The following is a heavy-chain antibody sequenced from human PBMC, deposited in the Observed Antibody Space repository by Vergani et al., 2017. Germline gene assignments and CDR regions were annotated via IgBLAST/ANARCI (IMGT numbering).Heavy chain of an antibody. V-gene: IGHV1-2*02. CDR1: GYTFTGYY. J-gene: IGHJ4*02. D-gene: IGHD3-10*01. CDR2: INPNSGGT. Sequence: QVQLVQSGAEVKKPGASVKVSCKASGYTFTGYYMHWVRQAPGQGLEWMGWINPNSGGTNYAQKFQGRVTMTRDTSISTAYMELSRLRSDDTAVYYCARDGAITMVRGVIYDYWGQGTLVTVSS. CDR3: ARDGAITMVRGVIYDY.